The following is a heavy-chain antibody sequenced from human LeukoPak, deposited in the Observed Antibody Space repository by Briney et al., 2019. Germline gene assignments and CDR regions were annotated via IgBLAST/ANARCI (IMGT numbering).Heavy chain of an antibody. Sequence: SETLSLTGTGSGGSISSSSYCWGWIRQPPGKGLEWIGSIYYSGSTYYNPSLQSPVPISVATSKNQFSLKFSSVTAADTAVYYCARPSSGWFGTDSWGQRTLVTVSS. V-gene: IGHV4-39*01. CDR3: ARPSSGWFGTDS. J-gene: IGHJ4*02. D-gene: IGHD6-19*01. CDR1: GGSISSSSYC. CDR2: IYYSGST.